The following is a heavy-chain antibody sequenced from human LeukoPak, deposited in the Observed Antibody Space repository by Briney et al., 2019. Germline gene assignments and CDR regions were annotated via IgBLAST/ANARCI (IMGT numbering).Heavy chain of an antibody. J-gene: IGHJ4*02. Sequence: VASVKVSCKASGGTFSSYAISWVRQAPGQGLEWMGGIIPIFGTANYAQKFQGRVTITADESTSTAYMELSSLRSEDTAVYYCARAQNRVIGYCSSTSCQGQFDYWGQGTLVTVSS. CDR2: IIPIFGTA. D-gene: IGHD2-2*01. V-gene: IGHV1-69*13. CDR1: GGTFSSYA. CDR3: ARAQNRVIGYCSSTSCQGQFDY.